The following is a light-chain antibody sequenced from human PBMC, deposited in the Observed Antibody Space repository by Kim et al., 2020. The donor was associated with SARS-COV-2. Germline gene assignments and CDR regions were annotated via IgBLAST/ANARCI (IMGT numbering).Light chain of an antibody. CDR1: SSDNGNYNF. CDR3: SSHIGSSTWV. Sequence: GQSITSSSTGTSSDNGNYNFVTGSQQHPGKAPKLLIYDVSKRPSGVSDRFAGSKSGNTASLTISGLQAEDEADYYCSSHIGSSTWVFGGGTQLTVL. J-gene: IGLJ3*02. V-gene: IGLV2-14*04. CDR2: DVS.